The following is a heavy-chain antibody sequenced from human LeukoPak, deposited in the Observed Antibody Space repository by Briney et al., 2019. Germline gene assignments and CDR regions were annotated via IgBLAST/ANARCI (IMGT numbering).Heavy chain of an antibody. J-gene: IGHJ3*02. CDR2: IHYSGST. V-gene: IGHV4-39*01. CDR3: ARRPSLLDAFDI. CDR1: GGSISSSGYY. Sequence: SETXSLXCTVSGGSISSSGYYWGWLRQPPGKGLEWIASIHYSGSTHYSPSLKSRVTISGDTSKSQFSLKVYSVTAADTAIYYCARRPSLLDAFDIWGQGTMVTVSS.